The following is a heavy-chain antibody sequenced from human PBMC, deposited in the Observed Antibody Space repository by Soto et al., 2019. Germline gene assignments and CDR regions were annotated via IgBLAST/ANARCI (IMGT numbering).Heavy chain of an antibody. CDR3: ARGHSSSLFDP. V-gene: IGHV4-4*07. CDR1: GGSISSYY. Sequence: QVQLQESGPGLVKPSETLSLTCTVSGGSISSYYWSWIRQPAGKGLVWIGRIYTSGSTNYNPSLKSRVTMSEDTYKTQFSLKLSSLTAADTAVYYCARGHSSSLFDPWGQGTLVTVSS. CDR2: IYTSGST. J-gene: IGHJ5*02. D-gene: IGHD6-13*01.